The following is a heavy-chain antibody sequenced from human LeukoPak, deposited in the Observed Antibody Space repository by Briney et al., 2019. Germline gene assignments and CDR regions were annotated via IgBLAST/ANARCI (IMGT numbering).Heavy chain of an antibody. CDR1: GYTFTVSY. CDR2: INPNSGGT. V-gene: IGHV1-2*05. D-gene: IGHD3-22*01. Sequence: GASVKVSCKASGYTFTVSYIRRVREAPGQGLEWMGRINPNSGGTNYAQTFQGRVTMTRDTSITTASMELSRTSSADTEVCYCARYGGGYYYDSSGYYDYWGQGTLVTVSS. CDR3: ARYGGGYYYDSSGYYDY. J-gene: IGHJ4*02.